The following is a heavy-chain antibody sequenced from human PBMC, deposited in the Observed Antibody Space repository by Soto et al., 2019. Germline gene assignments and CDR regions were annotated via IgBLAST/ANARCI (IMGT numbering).Heavy chain of an antibody. D-gene: IGHD2-2*01. CDR2: IIPVCGAA. CDR1: GGTFGSYA. CDR3: ATALWCRSTSCTLDY. J-gene: IGHJ4*02. V-gene: IGHV1-69*01. Sequence: QVQLVQSGAEVEKPGSSVKVSCKASGGTFGSYAFSWVRQAPGQGLEWVGGIIPVCGAAHYAQKFQCRVTITADASTSTAYMELSSLSSQATAVYYCATALWCRSTSCTLDYWGQGTRVIVSS.